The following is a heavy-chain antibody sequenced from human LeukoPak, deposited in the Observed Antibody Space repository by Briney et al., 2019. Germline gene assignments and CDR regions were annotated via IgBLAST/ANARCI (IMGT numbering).Heavy chain of an antibody. V-gene: IGHV1-69*13. CDR3: ARGETDSSGWTFFGY. CDR1: GGTFSSYA. Sequence: ASVKVSCKASGGTFSSYAISWVRQAPGQGLEWMGGIIPIFGTANYAQKFQGRVTITADESTSTAYMELSSLRSEDTAVYYCARGETDSSGWTFFGYWGQGTLVTVSS. CDR2: IIPIFGTA. J-gene: IGHJ4*02. D-gene: IGHD6-19*01.